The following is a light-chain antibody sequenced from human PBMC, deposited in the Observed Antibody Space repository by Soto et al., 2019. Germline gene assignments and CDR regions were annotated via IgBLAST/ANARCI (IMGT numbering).Light chain of an antibody. Sequence: IQMTQSPSSLSASVGDRVTITCRASHAIGNSPAWYQQKPGKVPTLLIHTASTLQSGASSRFSGSGSGTDFTLTISSLQPEDVATYYRQKYKSAPLFGQGTRLEIK. CDR2: TAS. V-gene: IGKV1-27*01. J-gene: IGKJ5*01. CDR1: HAIGNS. CDR3: QKYKSAPL.